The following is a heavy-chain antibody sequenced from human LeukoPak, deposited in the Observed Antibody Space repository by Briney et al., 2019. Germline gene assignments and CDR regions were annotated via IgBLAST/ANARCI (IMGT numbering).Heavy chain of an antibody. J-gene: IGHJ4*02. CDR1: GFDVNDNF. CDR3: VRRHDY. V-gene: IGHV3-53*01. Sequence: GGSLRLSCVASGFDVNDNFMIWVRQAPGQGLEWVSIIYASGGAYHAESVKGRFNAFRDTTKNTIFLQMNNLRADDTAVYYCVRRHDYWGQGTLVTVSS. CDR2: IYASGGA.